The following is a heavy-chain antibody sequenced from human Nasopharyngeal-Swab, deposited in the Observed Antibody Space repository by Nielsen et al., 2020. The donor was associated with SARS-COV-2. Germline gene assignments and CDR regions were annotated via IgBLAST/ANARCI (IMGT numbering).Heavy chain of an antibody. CDR3: AAKSSAWTGYLSDF. V-gene: IGHV3-23*01. J-gene: IGHJ4*02. Sequence: GGSLRLSCEASGFTFTTYAMSWVRQAPGKGPEWVSGISGSGDTTYYAHSVKGRFTISRDNSKKTLYLQMHSLRAEDTAVYYCAAKSSAWTGYLSDFWGQGTLVTVSS. D-gene: IGHD6-19*01. CDR1: GFTFTTYA. CDR2: ISGSGDTT.